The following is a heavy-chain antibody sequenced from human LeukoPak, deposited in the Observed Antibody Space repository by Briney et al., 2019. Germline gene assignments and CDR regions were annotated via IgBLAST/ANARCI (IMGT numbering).Heavy chain of an antibody. J-gene: IGHJ4*02. Sequence: PGGSLRHSSAASGVTFTITTTRPGRQAPDKGLEWVSTISGSGGGTYYADSVKGRFTISRDDSKKTLYLQMNSLRADDTAVYCITKEVRRSRINFLDYCGQGNLVTVSS. CDR2: ISGSGGGT. CDR3: TKEVRRSRINFLDY. V-gene: IGHV3-23*01. CDR1: GVTFTITT.